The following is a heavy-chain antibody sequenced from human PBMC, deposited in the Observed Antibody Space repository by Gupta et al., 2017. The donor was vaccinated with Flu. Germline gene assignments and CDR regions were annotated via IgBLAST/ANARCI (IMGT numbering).Heavy chain of an antibody. V-gene: IGHV3-11*01. Sequence: QAPGKGLEWVSYISSSGSTIYYADSVKGRFTISRDNAKNSLYLQMNSQRAEDTAVYYCARDGMEYGAPDYSYGMDVWGQGTTVPVSS. CDR2: ISSSGSTI. CDR3: ARDGMEYGAPDYSYGMDV. D-gene: IGHD2-8*01. J-gene: IGHJ6*02.